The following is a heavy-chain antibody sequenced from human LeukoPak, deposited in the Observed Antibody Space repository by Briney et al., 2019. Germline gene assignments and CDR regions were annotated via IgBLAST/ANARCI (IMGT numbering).Heavy chain of an antibody. V-gene: IGHV1-69*13. Sequence: ASVKVSCKASGGTFSSYAISWVRQAPGQGLEWMGGIIPIFGTANYAQKFQGRVTITADESTSTAYMELSSLRSEDTAVYYCARGGAMDYDILAGYYLDYWGQGTLVTVSS. D-gene: IGHD3-9*01. J-gene: IGHJ4*02. CDR3: ARGGAMDYDILAGYYLDY. CDR1: GGTFSSYA. CDR2: IIPIFGTA.